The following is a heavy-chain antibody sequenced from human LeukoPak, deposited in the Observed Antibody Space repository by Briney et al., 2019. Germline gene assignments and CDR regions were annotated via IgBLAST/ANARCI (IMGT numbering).Heavy chain of an antibody. Sequence: SETLSLTCAVSGYSISSGYYWGWIRQPPGKGLEWIGSIYHSGSTYYNPSLKSRVTISVDTSKNQFSLKLSSVTAADTAVYYCAREDSYGGYYGMDVWGKGTTVTVSS. V-gene: IGHV4-38-2*02. CDR3: AREDSYGGYYGMDV. J-gene: IGHJ6*04. D-gene: IGHD5-18*01. CDR1: GYSISSGYY. CDR2: IYHSGST.